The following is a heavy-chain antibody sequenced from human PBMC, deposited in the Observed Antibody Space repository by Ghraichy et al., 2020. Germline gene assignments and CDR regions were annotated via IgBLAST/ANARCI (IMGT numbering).Heavy chain of an antibody. CDR2: IYYSGST. CDR1: GGSISSYY. J-gene: IGHJ4*02. Sequence: SETLSLTCTVSGGSISSYYWSWIRQPPGKGLEWIGYIYYSGSTNYNPSLKSRVTISVDTSKNQSSLKLSSVTAADTAVYYCVRGSDYGNFDYWGQGTLVTVSS. D-gene: IGHD1-26*01. CDR3: VRGSDYGNFDY. V-gene: IGHV4-59*01.